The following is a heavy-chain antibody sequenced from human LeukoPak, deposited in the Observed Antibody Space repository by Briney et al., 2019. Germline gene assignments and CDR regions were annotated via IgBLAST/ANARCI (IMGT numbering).Heavy chain of an antibody. Sequence: SETLSLTCTVSGGSISSYYWSWIRQPPGKGLELIGYIYYSGSTNYNPSLKSRVTISVDTSKNQFSLKLSSVTAADTAVYYCARHHRIRGVILVWGQGTLVTVSS. CDR3: ARHHRIRGVILV. CDR1: GGSISSYY. J-gene: IGHJ4*02. D-gene: IGHD3-10*01. CDR2: IYYSGST. V-gene: IGHV4-59*08.